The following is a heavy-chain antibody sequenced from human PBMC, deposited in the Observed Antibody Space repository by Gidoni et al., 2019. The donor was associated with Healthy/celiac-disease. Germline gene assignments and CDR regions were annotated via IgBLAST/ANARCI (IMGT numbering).Heavy chain of an antibody. J-gene: IGHJ4*02. D-gene: IGHD5-12*01. Sequence: QGQLQESGPGLGKPSGTLSLTCAVPGGSSSRSNWWRWVRRPPGKGLEWIGEIYHGGSTNYNPSLKSRVTISVDKSKNQFSLKLSSVTAADTAVYYCARDKGRWLHPQSNYFDYWGQGTLVTVSS. CDR1: GGSSSRSNW. CDR3: ARDKGRWLHPQSNYFDY. CDR2: IYHGGST. V-gene: IGHV4-4*02.